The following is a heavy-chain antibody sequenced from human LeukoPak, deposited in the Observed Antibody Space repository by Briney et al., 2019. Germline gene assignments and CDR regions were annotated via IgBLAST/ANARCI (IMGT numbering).Heavy chain of an antibody. J-gene: IGHJ4*02. CDR1: GFTFSSYS. CDR3: ARGTTGADAGFDY. CDR2: ISSSSSYI. Sequence: GGSLRLSCAASGFTFSSYSMNWVRQAPGKGLEWVSSISSSSSYIYYADSVKGRFTISRDNAKNSLYLQMNSLRAEGTAVYYCARGTTGADAGFDYWGQGTLVTVSS. D-gene: IGHD1-1*01. V-gene: IGHV3-21*01.